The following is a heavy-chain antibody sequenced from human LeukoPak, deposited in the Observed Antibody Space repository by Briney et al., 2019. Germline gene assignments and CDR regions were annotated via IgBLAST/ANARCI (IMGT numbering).Heavy chain of an antibody. J-gene: IGHJ4*02. D-gene: IGHD2-2*02. CDR2: IYSSGST. CDR1: GGSISGYY. Sequence: SETLSLTCSVSGGSISGYYWSWIRQPAGKGLEWIGRIYSSGSTRYSPSFESRVTMTVDTSKNQFSLKLSSVTAADTAVYYCARRPRKHCSSTSCYKFDYWGQGTLVTVSS. CDR3: ARRPRKHCSSTSCYKFDY. V-gene: IGHV4-4*07.